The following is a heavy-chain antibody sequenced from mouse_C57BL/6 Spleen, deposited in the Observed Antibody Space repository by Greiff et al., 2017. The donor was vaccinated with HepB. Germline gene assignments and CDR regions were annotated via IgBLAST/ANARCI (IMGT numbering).Heavy chain of an antibody. CDR1: GYTFTSYW. CDR2: IYPGNSDT. V-gene: IGHV1-5*01. J-gene: IGHJ2*01. CDR3: TSLYDYDVGRYFDY. D-gene: IGHD2-4*01. Sequence: VQLQQSGTVLARPGASVKMSCKTSGYTFTSYWMHWVKQRPGQGLEWIGAIYPGNSDTSYNQKFKGKAKLTAVTSASTAYMELSSLTNEDSAVYYCTSLYDYDVGRYFDYWGQGTTLTVSS.